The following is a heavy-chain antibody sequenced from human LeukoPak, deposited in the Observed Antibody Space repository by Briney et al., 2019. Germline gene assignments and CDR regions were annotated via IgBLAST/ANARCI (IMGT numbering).Heavy chain of an antibody. Sequence: GGSLRLSCAASGFTFSSYAMSWVRQAPGKGLEWVAVISYDGSNKYYADSVKGRFTISRDNSKNTLYLQMNSLRAEDTAVYYCARVYRMTTVTTPGYWGQGTLVTVSS. CDR2: ISYDGSNK. V-gene: IGHV3-30-3*01. CDR1: GFTFSSYA. CDR3: ARVYRMTTVTTPGY. J-gene: IGHJ4*02. D-gene: IGHD4-17*01.